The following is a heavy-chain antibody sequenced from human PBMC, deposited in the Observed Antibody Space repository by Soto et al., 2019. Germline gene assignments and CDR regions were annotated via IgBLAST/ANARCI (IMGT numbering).Heavy chain of an antibody. Sequence: PGGSLRLSCAASGFTVSSSYMNWVLQAPGKGLEWVSVIYTGGSTDYADSVKGRFTTSRDNSKNTLYLQMNSLRAEDTAVYYCATLNYCDSFWGQGTLGTAPQ. D-gene: IGHD3-22*01. CDR3: ATLNYCDSF. V-gene: IGHV3-53*01. CDR2: IYTGGST. CDR1: GFTVSSSY. J-gene: IGHJ4*02.